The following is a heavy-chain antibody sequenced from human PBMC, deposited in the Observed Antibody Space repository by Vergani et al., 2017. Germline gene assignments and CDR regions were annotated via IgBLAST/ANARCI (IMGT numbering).Heavy chain of an antibody. CDR2: ISYDGSNK. Sequence: VQLLESGGGLVQPGRSLRLSCAASGFTFSSYGMHWVRQAPGKGLEWVAVISYDGSNKYYADSVKGRFTISRDNSKNTLYLQMNSLRAEDTAVYYCAKQPPQDYKYYMDVWGKGTMVTVSS. V-gene: IGHV3-30*18. J-gene: IGHJ6*03. CDR3: AKQPPQDYKYYMDV. CDR1: GFTFSSYG.